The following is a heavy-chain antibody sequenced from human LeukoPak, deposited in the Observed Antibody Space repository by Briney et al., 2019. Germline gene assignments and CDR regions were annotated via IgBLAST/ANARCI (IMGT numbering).Heavy chain of an antibody. CDR3: AKDFSRATVATDFDY. Sequence: PGGSLRLSCAASGFTFSSYGMHWVRQAPGRGLEWVAVISYDGSNKYYADSVKGRFTISRDNSKNTLYLQMNSLRAEDTAVYYCAKDFSRATVATDFDYWGQGTLVTVSS. D-gene: IGHD5-12*01. J-gene: IGHJ4*02. CDR1: GFTFSSYG. V-gene: IGHV3-30*18. CDR2: ISYDGSNK.